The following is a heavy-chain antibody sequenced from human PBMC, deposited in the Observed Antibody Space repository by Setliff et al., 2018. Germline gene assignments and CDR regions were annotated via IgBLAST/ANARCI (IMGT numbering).Heavy chain of an antibody. V-gene: IGHV1-3*01. J-gene: IGHJ4*02. CDR1: GYTFANYG. CDR3: ASAEVVVAP. Sequence: ASVKVSCKASGYTFANYGLHWVRQAPGQRLEWMGWINAGNGNTKYSQKFQGRVTITRDTSASTLYMELSSLRYEDTAVYYCASAEVVVAPWGQGTLVTVSS. CDR2: INAGNGNT. D-gene: IGHD2-15*01.